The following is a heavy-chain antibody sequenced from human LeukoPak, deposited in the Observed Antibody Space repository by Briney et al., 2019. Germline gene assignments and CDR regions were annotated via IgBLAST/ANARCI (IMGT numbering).Heavy chain of an antibody. D-gene: IGHD3-22*01. CDR2: IIPIFGTA. V-gene: IGHV1-69*13. Sequence: ASVKVSCKDSGGIFSNYAISWVRQAPGQGLEWMGGIIPIFGTANYAQKFQGRVTITADESTRTAYMELSSLRSEDTAVYYCAREWDYDTSGYYYYYWGQGTLVTVSS. CDR3: AREWDYDTSGYYYYY. CDR1: GGIFSNYA. J-gene: IGHJ4*02.